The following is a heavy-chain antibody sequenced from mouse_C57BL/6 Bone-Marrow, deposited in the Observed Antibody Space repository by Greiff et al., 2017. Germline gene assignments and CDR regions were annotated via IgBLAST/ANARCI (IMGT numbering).Heavy chain of an antibody. Sequence: EVKLEESGGGLVKPGGSLKLSCAASGFTFSSYAMSWVRQTPEKRLEWVATISDGGSYTYYPDNVKGRFTISRDNAKNNLYLQMSHLKSEDTAMYYCARRGNDYWGQGTTLTVSS. CDR3: ARRGNDY. J-gene: IGHJ2*01. CDR2: ISDGGSYT. V-gene: IGHV5-4*03. CDR1: GFTFSSYA. D-gene: IGHD2-1*01.